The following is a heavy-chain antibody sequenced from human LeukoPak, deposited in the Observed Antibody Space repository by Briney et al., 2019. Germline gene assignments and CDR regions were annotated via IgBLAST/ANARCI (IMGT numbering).Heavy chain of an antibody. J-gene: IGHJ5*02. CDR2: IYHSGST. V-gene: IGHV4-38-2*01. CDR1: GYSISSGYY. Sequence: PSETLSLTCAVSGYSISSGYYWGWIRQPPGEGLEWIGGIYHSGSTYYNPSLKSRVTISVDTSKNQFSLKLSSVTAADTAVYYCARHFKGSSTSNLNWFDPWGQGTLVTVSS. CDR3: ARHFKGSSTSNLNWFDP. D-gene: IGHD2-2*01.